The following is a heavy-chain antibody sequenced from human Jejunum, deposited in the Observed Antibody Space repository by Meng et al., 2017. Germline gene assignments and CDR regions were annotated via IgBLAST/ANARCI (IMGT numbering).Heavy chain of an antibody. CDR2: INNDGSST. Sequence: GESLKISCAASGFTFSYYWMHWVRQAPGKGLAWVSRINNDGSSTRYADSGKGRFTIPRDNAKNTLYLQMDSLRAEDTAVYFCARDSGRGLYYYDSSSYYGDAFDIWGHGTTVTVSS. V-gene: IGHV3-74*01. CDR3: ARDSGRGLYYYDSSSYYGDAFDI. D-gene: IGHD3-22*01. CDR1: GFTFSYYW. J-gene: IGHJ3*02.